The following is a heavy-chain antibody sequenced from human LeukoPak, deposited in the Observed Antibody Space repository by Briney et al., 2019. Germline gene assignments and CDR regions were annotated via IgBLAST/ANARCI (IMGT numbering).Heavy chain of an antibody. Sequence: SGGSLRLSCAASGFTFSSYSMNWVRQAPGKGLEWVSSISSSSYIYYADSVKGRFTISRDSAKNSLYLQMNSLRAEDTAVYYCARGAQLLDWYFDLWGRGTLVTVSS. CDR3: ARGAQLLDWYFDL. D-gene: IGHD2-2*01. V-gene: IGHV3-21*01. J-gene: IGHJ2*01. CDR1: GFTFSSYS. CDR2: ISSSSYI.